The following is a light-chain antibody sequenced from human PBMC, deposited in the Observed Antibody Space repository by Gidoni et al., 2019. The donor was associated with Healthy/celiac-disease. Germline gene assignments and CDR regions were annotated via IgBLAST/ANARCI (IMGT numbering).Light chain of an antibody. CDR3: QQNYSTPRYT. CDR1: QSSSSQ. V-gene: IGKV1-39*01. J-gene: IGKJ2*01. Sequence: DIQITQSPSSLSASVGDRVTITCRASQSSSSQLNWYQQKPGKAPKLLIYAASSLQSGVPSRFSGSGSGTDFTLTISSLQPEDFATEDCQQNYSTPRYTFGQXTKLEIK. CDR2: AAS.